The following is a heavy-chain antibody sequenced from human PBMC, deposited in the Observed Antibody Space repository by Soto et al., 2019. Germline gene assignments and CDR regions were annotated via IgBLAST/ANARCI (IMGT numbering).Heavy chain of an antibody. Sequence: ESGGGVVQPGRSLRLSCAASGFTFSSYAMHWVRQAPGKGLEWVAVISYDVSNKYYADSVKGRFTISRDNSKNTLYLQMNSLRAEDTAVYYCASEVVPTTRVDYWGQGTLVTVSS. J-gene: IGHJ4*02. V-gene: IGHV3-30-3*01. CDR3: ASEVVPTTRVDY. D-gene: IGHD3-22*01. CDR2: ISYDVSNK. CDR1: GFTFSSYA.